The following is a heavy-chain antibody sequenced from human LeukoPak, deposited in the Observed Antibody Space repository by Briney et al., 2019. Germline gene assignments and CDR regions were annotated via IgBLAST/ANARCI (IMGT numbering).Heavy chain of an antibody. Sequence: GGSLRLSCAASGFTFRTYWMSWVRQAPGKGLEWVANIKQDGNEKYYVDSVKGRFTISRDNAKNSLDLQMNSLGAEDTAVYYCARDRRYYYDSSGYSGWFDPWGQGTLVTVSS. D-gene: IGHD3-22*01. J-gene: IGHJ5*02. CDR2: IKQDGNEK. CDR3: ARDRRYYYDSSGYSGWFDP. V-gene: IGHV3-7*01. CDR1: GFTFRTYW.